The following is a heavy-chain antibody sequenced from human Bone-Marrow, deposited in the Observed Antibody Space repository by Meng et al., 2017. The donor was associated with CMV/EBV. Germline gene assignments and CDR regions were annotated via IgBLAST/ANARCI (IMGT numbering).Heavy chain of an antibody. V-gene: IGHV3-21*01. Sequence: GESLRLSCAASGFTFSSYSMNWVRQAPGKGLEWVSSISSSSSYIYYADSVKGRFTITRDNAKNSLYLQMNSLRAEDTAVYYCARDISRRFDYWGQGTLVTVSS. D-gene: IGHD1-14*01. CDR1: GFTFSSYS. J-gene: IGHJ4*02. CDR3: ARDISRRFDY. CDR2: ISSSSSYI.